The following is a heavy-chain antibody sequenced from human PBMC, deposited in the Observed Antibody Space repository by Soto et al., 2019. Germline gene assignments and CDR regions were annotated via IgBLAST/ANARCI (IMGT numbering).Heavy chain of an antibody. CDR3: ARHGLTAYMVYYFAF. J-gene: IGHJ4*02. D-gene: IGHD2-21*01. V-gene: IGHV4-39*01. Sequence: SLLIMCDSCTVLDGKIVGLRGYWARNSQSPGRGLEWIASIYYTGSTYHNPSLKSRITISVDTSKDQFSLNLTSVTAADTAFYYCARHGLTAYMVYYFAFWGQGTLVTVSS. CDR1: DGKIVGLRGY. CDR2: IYYTGST.